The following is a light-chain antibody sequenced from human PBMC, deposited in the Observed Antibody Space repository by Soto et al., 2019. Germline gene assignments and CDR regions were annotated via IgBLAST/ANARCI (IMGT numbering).Light chain of an antibody. CDR1: SSDVGGYKY. CDR2: EVT. V-gene: IGLV2-14*01. Sequence: QSALTQPASVSGSPGQSITISCTGTSSDVGGYKYVSWYQQHPGKAPKLMIYEVTNRPSGVSNRFSGSKPGNTASLTISGLQAEDEADYYCLSFTSSSTYIFGTGTKVTVL. J-gene: IGLJ1*01. CDR3: LSFTSSSTYI.